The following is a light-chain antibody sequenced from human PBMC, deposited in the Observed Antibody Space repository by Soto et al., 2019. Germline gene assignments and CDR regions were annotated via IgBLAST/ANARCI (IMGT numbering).Light chain of an antibody. Sequence: QSVLTQPPSVSGAPGQRVTISCTGSSSNIGAHYDVHWYQQLPGTAPKLLIYGNSNRPSGVPDRFSGSKSGTSASLAITGIKAEDESDYYCQSYDNSLSVYVFGTGTKLTVL. CDR2: GNS. J-gene: IGLJ1*01. CDR3: QSYDNSLSVYV. V-gene: IGLV1-40*01. CDR1: SSNIGAHYD.